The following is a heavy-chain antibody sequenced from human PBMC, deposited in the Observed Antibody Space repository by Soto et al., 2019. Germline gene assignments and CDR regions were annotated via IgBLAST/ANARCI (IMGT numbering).Heavy chain of an antibody. CDR2: IIPIFGTA. D-gene: IGHD3-3*01. J-gene: IGHJ4*02. CDR1: GGTFSSYA. Sequence: SVKVSCKASGGTFSSYAISWVRQAPGQGLEWMGGIIPIFGTANYAQKFQGRVTITADASTSTAYMELRSLRSDDTAVYYCARVLPVTRSGYYHNANGAPEFDYWGQGTLVTVSS. V-gene: IGHV1-69*13. CDR3: ARVLPVTRSGYYHNANGAPEFDY.